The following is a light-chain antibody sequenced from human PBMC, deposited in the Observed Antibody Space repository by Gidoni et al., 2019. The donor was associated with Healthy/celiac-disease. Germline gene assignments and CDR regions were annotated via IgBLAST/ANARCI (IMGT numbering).Light chain of an antibody. CDR3: QQRSNWPPYPT. V-gene: IGKV3-11*01. Sequence: EIVLTQSPATLSLSPGERATLSCRASQSVSSYLAWYQQKPGQAPRLLIYDASNRATGIPARFSGSGSGTDFTLTISSLEPEDFVVYYCQQRSNWPPYPTFGPGTKVDIK. J-gene: IGKJ3*01. CDR1: QSVSSY. CDR2: DAS.